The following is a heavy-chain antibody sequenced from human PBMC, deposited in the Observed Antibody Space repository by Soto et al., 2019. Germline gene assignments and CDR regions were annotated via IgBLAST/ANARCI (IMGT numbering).Heavy chain of an antibody. D-gene: IGHD3-10*01. V-gene: IGHV1-69*13. Sequence: SVKVSCKASGGTFSSYAISWVRQAPGQGLEWMGGIIPIFGTANYAQKFQGRVTVTADESTSTAYMELSSLRSKDTAVYYCARDSPGDYYGSGSYYPYFDYWGQGTLVTVSS. CDR2: IIPIFGTA. CDR1: GGTFSSYA. CDR3: ARDSPGDYYGSGSYYPYFDY. J-gene: IGHJ4*02.